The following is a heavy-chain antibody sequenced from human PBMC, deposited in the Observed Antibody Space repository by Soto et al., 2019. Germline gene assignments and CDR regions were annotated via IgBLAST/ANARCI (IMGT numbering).Heavy chain of an antibody. V-gene: IGHV4-4*02. Sequence: SETLSLTCAVSGGSINSSNWWSWVRQPPGKGLEWIGEIYHSGSTNYNPSLKSRVTISVDKSRNQFSLKLSSVTAADTAVYYCARVWTTVTNWFDPWGQGTLVTVSS. CDR2: IYHSGST. CDR3: ARVWTTVTNWFDP. CDR1: GGSINSSNW. J-gene: IGHJ5*01. D-gene: IGHD4-17*01.